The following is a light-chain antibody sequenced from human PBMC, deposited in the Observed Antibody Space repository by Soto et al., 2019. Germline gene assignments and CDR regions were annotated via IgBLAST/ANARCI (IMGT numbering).Light chain of an antibody. J-gene: IGKJ3*01. CDR2: DAS. V-gene: IGKV3-11*01. CDR3: QQRSSWPFT. CDR1: QGVSSH. Sequence: EIVLTQSPATLSLSPGERATLSCRASQGVSSHFAWFQQKPGQSPRLLIYDASNRASGIPARFSGSGSGTHFTLALSSLEPEDCAVYYCQQRSSWPFTFGPGTKEDVK.